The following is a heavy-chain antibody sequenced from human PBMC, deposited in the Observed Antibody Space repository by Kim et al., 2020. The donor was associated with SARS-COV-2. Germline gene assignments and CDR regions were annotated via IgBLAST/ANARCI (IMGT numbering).Heavy chain of an antibody. V-gene: IGHV1-2*02. CDR3: ARDQYYYGSGSSDY. D-gene: IGHD3-10*01. J-gene: IGHJ4*02. Sequence: AQKFQGRVTMTRDTSISTAYMELSRLRSDDTAVYYCARDQYYYGSGSSDYWGQGTLVTVSS.